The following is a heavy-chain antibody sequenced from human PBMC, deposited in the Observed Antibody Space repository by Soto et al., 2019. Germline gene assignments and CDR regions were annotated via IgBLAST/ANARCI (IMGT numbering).Heavy chain of an antibody. V-gene: IGHV3-49*04. CDR2: IRSKAYGGTT. CDR1: GFTFGDYA. Sequence: GGSLRLSCTASGFTFGDYAMSWVRQAPGKGLEWVGFIRSKAYGGTTEYAASVKGRFTISRDDSKSIAYLQMNSLKTEDTAVYYCTRYYYGSGSYYNGRAYFDYWRQGTLVTVSS. J-gene: IGHJ4*02. CDR3: TRYYYGSGSYYNGRAYFDY. D-gene: IGHD3-10*01.